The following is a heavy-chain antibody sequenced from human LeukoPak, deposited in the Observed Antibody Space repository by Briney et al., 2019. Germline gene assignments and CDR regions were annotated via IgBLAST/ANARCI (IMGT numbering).Heavy chain of an antibody. Sequence: GGSLRLSCAASGFTFGSYAMHWVRQGPGTGLEWVAIISYVEKNNYYADSEKGRFTISRDNSKNTQYLQMNSLRPEETAVYYCATELREGDSGSQYCQHWGQGTRVTVST. D-gene: IGHD6-19*01. V-gene: IGHV3-30*04. J-gene: IGHJ1*01. CDR3: ATELREGDSGSQYCQH. CDR1: GFTFGSYA. CDR2: ISYVEKNN.